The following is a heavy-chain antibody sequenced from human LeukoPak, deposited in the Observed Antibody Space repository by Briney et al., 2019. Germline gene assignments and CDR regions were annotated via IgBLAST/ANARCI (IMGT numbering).Heavy chain of an antibody. CDR3: ARAHMGLNWNYGLFDP. V-gene: IGHV4-61*01. Sequence: SETLSLTCTVSGGSISSSSYYWSWIRQPRGKGLEWIGYMYYSGSTNYNPSLKSRVTISVDTSKNQFSLKLSSVTAADTAVYYCARAHMGLNWNYGLFDPWGQGTLVTVSS. CDR1: GGSISSSSYY. J-gene: IGHJ5*02. D-gene: IGHD1-7*01. CDR2: MYYSGST.